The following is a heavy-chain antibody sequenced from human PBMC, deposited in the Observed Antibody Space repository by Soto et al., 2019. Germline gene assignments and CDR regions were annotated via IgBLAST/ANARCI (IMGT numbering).Heavy chain of an antibody. CDR3: ARMMSGDPSPQSFDY. V-gene: IGHV3-33*01. CDR1: GFTFSSYG. Sequence: PGGSLRLSCAASGFTFSSYGMHWVRQAPGKGLEWVAVIWYDGSNKYYADSVKGRFTISRDNSKNTLYLQMNSLRAEDTAVYYCARMMSGDPSPQSFDYWGQGTLVTVSS. CDR2: IWYDGSNK. D-gene: IGHD6-25*01. J-gene: IGHJ4*02.